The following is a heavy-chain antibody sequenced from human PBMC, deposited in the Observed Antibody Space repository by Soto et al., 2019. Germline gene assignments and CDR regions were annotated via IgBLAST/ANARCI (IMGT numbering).Heavy chain of an antibody. CDR1: GGSISSYY. CDR2: IYYSGST. CDR3: ARVDWSGYPAY. D-gene: IGHD3-3*01. Sequence: SETLSLTCTVSGGSISSYYWSWIRQPPGKGLEWIGYIYYSGSTNYNPSLKSRVTISVDTSKNQFSLKLSSVTAADTAVYYCARVDWSGYPAYWGQGTLVTVS. J-gene: IGHJ4*02. V-gene: IGHV4-59*01.